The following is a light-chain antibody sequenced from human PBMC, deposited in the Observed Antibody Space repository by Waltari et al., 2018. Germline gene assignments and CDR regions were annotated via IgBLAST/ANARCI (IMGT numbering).Light chain of an antibody. CDR2: GAS. J-gene: IGKJ2*01. CDR1: QSLTKKY. CDR3: QQYGSSIMYT. V-gene: IGKV3-20*01. Sequence: IVLTQSPGTLSLAPGERAALSCRASQSLTKKYLAWYQQKPGQAPRLLIYGASSRAAGIPDRFSGSGSGTDFTLTISRLEPEDFGVYYCQQYGSSIMYTFGQGTELEIK.